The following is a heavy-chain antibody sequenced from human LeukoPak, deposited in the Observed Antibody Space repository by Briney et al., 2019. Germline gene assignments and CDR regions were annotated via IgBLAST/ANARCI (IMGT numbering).Heavy chain of an antibody. CDR1: GYTFTSYD. V-gene: IGHV1-8*01. CDR2: MNPNSGNT. CDR3: GRPFDPLRTTDYGMDV. J-gene: IGHJ6*02. D-gene: IGHD1-7*01. Sequence: ASVKVSCKASGYTFTSYDINWVRQATGQGLEWMGWMNPNSGNTGYAQKFQGRVTMTRNTSISTAYMELSSLRSEDTAVYYCGRPFDPLRTTDYGMDVWGQGTTVTVSS.